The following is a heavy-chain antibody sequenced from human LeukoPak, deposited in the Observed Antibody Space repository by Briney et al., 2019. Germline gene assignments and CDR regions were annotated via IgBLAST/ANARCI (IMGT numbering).Heavy chain of an antibody. D-gene: IGHD2-2*01. V-gene: IGHV4-31*03. J-gene: IGHJ6*02. CDR2: IYYSGST. CDR3: ARDKGYCSSTSCPFDGRYYYGMDV. CDR1: GGSISSGGYY. Sequence: PSETLSLTCTVSGGSISSGGYYWSWIRQHPGKGLEWIGYIYYSGSTYYNPSLKSRVTISVDTSKNQFSLKLSSVTAADTAVYYCARDKGYCSSTSCPFDGRYYYGMDVWGQGTTVTVSS.